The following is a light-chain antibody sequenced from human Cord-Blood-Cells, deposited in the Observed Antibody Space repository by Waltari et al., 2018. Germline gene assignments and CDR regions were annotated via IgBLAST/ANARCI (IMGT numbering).Light chain of an antibody. CDR3: QQYNNWPPYT. CDR1: QSGSSN. J-gene: IGKJ2*01. V-gene: IGKV3-15*01. Sequence: EIVMTQSPATLSVSPGARATLSCRASQSGSSNLGRYQQKPGQAPRLLIYGASTRATGIPARLSGSGSGTEFTLTISSLQSEDFAVYYCQQYNNWPPYTFGQGTKLEIK. CDR2: GAS.